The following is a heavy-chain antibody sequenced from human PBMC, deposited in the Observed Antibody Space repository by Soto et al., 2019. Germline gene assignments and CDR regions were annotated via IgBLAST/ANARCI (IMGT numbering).Heavy chain of an antibody. CDR3: VKDHYGVTSETYSYYGVDV. Sequence: GGSLRLSCSASGFTFSNYGMHWFRQAPGKWLEWMTVISFDGRNKFSADSVKGRFTISRDNSKNTLYLQMNSLRTEDTAVYFCVKDHYGVTSETYSYYGVDVWGQGXTVTVYS. D-gene: IGHD2-8*01. J-gene: IGHJ6*01. CDR1: GFTFSNYG. CDR2: ISFDGRNK. V-gene: IGHV3-30*18.